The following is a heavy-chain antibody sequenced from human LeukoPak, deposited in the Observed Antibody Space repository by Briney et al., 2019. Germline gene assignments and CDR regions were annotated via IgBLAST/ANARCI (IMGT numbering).Heavy chain of an antibody. CDR1: GYTFTGYY. J-gene: IGHJ5*02. CDR2: INPNSGGT. D-gene: IGHD2-8*02. Sequence: ASVKVSCKASGYTFTGYYMHWVRQAPGQGLEWMGWINPNSGGTNYAQKFQGRVTLTRDTSISTAYMELSRLTSDDTAMYYCARVAGTGGPADGMFDPWGQGTLVTVSS. V-gene: IGHV1-2*02. CDR3: ARVAGTGGPADGMFDP.